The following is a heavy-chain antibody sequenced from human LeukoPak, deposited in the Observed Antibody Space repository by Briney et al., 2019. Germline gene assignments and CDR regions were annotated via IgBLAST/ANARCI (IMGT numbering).Heavy chain of an antibody. CDR1: GGSISSGY. V-gene: IGHV4-59*01. J-gene: IGHJ5*02. Sequence: PSETLSLTCSVSGGSISSGYWSWIRQPPGKGLEWIAYIYNSGRSNYNPSLKSRVTISLDTSKNQFSLKLSSVTAADTAVYYCAGESGASWFDPWGQGTLVTVSS. CDR2: IYNSGRS. CDR3: AGESGASWFDP. D-gene: IGHD2-8*02.